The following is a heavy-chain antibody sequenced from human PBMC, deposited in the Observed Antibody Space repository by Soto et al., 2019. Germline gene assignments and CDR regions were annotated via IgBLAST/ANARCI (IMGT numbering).Heavy chain of an antibody. V-gene: IGHV4-59*01. CDR3: ARGLWAVAGSLEY. J-gene: IGHJ4*02. D-gene: IGHD6-13*01. Sequence: SETLSLTCSVSGGPINEYYWSWLRQPPGKGLEWIGYIHYSGSTDYSPSFKSRVTMSVDTSKNQFSLKMNSVTAADTAVYYCARGLWAVAGSLEYWGQGTLVTVSS. CDR2: IHYSGST. CDR1: GGPINEYY.